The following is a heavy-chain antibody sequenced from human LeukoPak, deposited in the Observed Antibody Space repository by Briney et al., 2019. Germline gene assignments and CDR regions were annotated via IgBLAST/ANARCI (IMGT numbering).Heavy chain of an antibody. D-gene: IGHD3-9*01. V-gene: IGHV3-30*04. CDR1: GFTFSSYA. Sequence: GGSLRLSCAASGFTFSSYAMHWVRQAPGKGLEWVAVISYDGSNKYYADSVKGRFTISRVNSKNTLYLQMNSLRAEDTAVYYCARDRRRYDVLTGYQIPKPVDYWGQGTLVTVSS. J-gene: IGHJ4*02. CDR3: ARDRRRYDVLTGYQIPKPVDY. CDR2: ISYDGSNK.